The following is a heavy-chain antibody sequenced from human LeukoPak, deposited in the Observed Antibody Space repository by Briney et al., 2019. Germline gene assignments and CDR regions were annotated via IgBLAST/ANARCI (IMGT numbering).Heavy chain of an antibody. V-gene: IGHV4-4*09. CDR3: ATSNDAKIAPFDH. J-gene: IGHJ4*02. D-gene: IGHD2-21*01. CDR1: GVSMSAYQ. Sequence: SETLSLTCTVSGVSMSAYQSSWVRQSPEKGLEWIGCINTKGETSYNPPLKSRVTTSVDTSKSQFSLRLTSVTAADTAVYYCATSNDAKIAPFDHWGQGAPVTVSS. CDR2: INTKGET.